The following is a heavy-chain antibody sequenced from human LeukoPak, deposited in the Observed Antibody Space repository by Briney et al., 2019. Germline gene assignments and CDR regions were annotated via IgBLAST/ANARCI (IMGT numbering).Heavy chain of an antibody. J-gene: IGHJ4*02. CDR3: TRGTTGSVYEGYFDS. CDR1: GFTFRSYA. Sequence: GGSLRLSCAASGFTFRSYAMHWVRQAPGKGLEWVAVISDDGSNKYYADSVKGRFTISRDNSKNTLYLQMNSLRAEDTAVYYCTRGTTGSVYEGYFDSWGQGTRVTVSS. CDR2: ISDDGSNK. V-gene: IGHV3-30-3*01. D-gene: IGHD1-1*01.